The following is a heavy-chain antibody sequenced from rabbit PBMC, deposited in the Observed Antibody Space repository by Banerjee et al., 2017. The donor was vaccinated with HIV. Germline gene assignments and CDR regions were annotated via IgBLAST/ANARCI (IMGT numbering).Heavy chain of an antibody. J-gene: IGHJ4*01. CDR2: IYAGSSGSS. Sequence: QSLEESGGDLVKPGASLTLTCTASGFSFSSNAMCWVRQAPGKGLERVACIYAGSSGSSHYATWAKGPFTISKTSSTTVTLQMTSLTAADTATYFCARDLAGVIGWNFSLWGPGTLVTVS. CDR1: GFSFSSNA. CDR3: ARDLAGVIGWNFSL. D-gene: IGHD4-1*01. V-gene: IGHV1S40*01.